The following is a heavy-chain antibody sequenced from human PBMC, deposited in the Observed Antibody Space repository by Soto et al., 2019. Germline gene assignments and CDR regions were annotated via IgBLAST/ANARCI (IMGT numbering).Heavy chain of an antibody. V-gene: IGHV3-23*01. CDR1: GFTFSSYA. CDR2: ISSSGGTT. D-gene: IGHD6-19*01. CDR3: ATSADLEPLLVRGYFYY. J-gene: IGHJ4*02. Sequence: VQLLDSGGGLVQPGVSLRRSCAASGFTFSSYAMSWVRQAPGKGLQWVSAISSSGGTTYYADSVKGWFIISRDNSNNALFLHMDSLRAEDTAVYCCATSADLEPLLVRGYFYYWGQGTLVTFYS.